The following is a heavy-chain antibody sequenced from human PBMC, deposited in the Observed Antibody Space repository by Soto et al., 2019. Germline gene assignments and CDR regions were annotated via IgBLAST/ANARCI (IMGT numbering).Heavy chain of an antibody. V-gene: IGHV3-23*01. Sequence: PGGSLILSCAASGFSFRNYAMSWVRQAPGKGLEWISTLTGSSSNIYYADSVRGRFAISRDNSRNTLYLQMNSLTAEDTAVYYCANGRATYGLLTHDYWGQGTLVTVSS. D-gene: IGHD3-10*01. CDR1: GFSFRNYA. CDR3: ANGRATYGLLTHDY. CDR2: LTGSSSNI. J-gene: IGHJ4*02.